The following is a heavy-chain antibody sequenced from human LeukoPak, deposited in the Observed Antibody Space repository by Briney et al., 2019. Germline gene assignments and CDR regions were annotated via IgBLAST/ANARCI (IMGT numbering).Heavy chain of an antibody. D-gene: IGHD2-15*01. V-gene: IGHV2-5*01. CDR2: IYWNDDK. Sequence: SGPTLVNPTQTLTLTCTFSGFSLSTSGGGVGWIRQPPGKALEWLAIIYWNDDKRYRPSLRNRLTITKDTSKNQVVLTMTNLDPVDTATYYCAHRIGSGDCSDRICYSFAYWGQGTLVTVSS. J-gene: IGHJ4*02. CDR3: AHRIGSGDCSDRICYSFAY. CDR1: GFSLSTSGGG.